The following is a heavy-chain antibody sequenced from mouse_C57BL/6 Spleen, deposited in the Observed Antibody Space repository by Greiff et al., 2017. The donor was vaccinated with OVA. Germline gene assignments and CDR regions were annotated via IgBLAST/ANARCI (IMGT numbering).Heavy chain of an antibody. D-gene: IGHD1-1*01. CDR2: ISDGGSYT. CDR3: ARGYITTVGGYFDY. CDR1: GFTFSSYA. Sequence: EVQRVESGGGLVKPGGSLKLSCAASGFTFSSYAMSWVRQTPEKRLEWVATISDGGSYTYYPDNVQGRFTISRDNAKNNLYLQMSHLKSEDTAMYYCARGYITTVGGYFDYWGQGTTLTVSS. V-gene: IGHV5-4*01. J-gene: IGHJ2*01.